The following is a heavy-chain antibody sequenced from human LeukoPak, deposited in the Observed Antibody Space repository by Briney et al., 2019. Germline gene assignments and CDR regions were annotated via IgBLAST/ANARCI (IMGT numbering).Heavy chain of an antibody. CDR1: GFTFSSYA. Sequence: GGSLRLPCAASGFTFSSYAMSWVRQAPGKGLEWVSAISGSGGSTYYADSVKGRFTISRDKSKNTLYLQMNSLRAEDTAVYYCAKVGYCSSTSCYGGAYYYYYMDVWGKGTTVTVSS. CDR2: ISGSGGST. D-gene: IGHD2-2*01. CDR3: AKVGYCSSTSCYGGAYYYYYMDV. J-gene: IGHJ6*03. V-gene: IGHV3-23*01.